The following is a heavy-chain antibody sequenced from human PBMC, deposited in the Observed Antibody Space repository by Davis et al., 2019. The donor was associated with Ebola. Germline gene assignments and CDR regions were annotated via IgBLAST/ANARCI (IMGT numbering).Heavy chain of an antibody. Sequence: SVKVPCKASGGTFSNYSISWVRQAPGHGLEWVGGIFPNLGIPKYPQKFQDRVTITADESTAYLELSSLRSEDTAVYYCARLGSRSSTYYCYYYMDVWGQGTTVTVSS. CDR3: ARLGSRSSTYYCYYYMDV. J-gene: IGHJ6*03. CDR1: GGTFSNYS. CDR2: IFPNLGIP. V-gene: IGHV1-69*10. D-gene: IGHD6-6*01.